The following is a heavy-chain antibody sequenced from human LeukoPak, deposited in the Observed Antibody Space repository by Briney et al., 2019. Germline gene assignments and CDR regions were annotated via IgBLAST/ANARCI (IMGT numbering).Heavy chain of an antibody. D-gene: IGHD3-22*01. Sequence: SETLSLTCAVSGGSISSGVYSWSWIRQPPGKGLEWIGYIYHSGSTYYNPSLKSRVTISVDRSKNQFSLKLSSVTAADTAVYYCARGPSDYYDSSAPGAGWFDPWGQGTLVTVSS. CDR3: ARGPSDYYDSSAPGAGWFDP. CDR1: GGSISSGVYS. CDR2: IYHSGST. J-gene: IGHJ5*02. V-gene: IGHV4-30-2*01.